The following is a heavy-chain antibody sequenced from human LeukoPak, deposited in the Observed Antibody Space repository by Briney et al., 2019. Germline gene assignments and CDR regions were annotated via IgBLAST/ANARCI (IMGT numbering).Heavy chain of an antibody. CDR1: GVSISSSNW. D-gene: IGHD3-10*01. J-gene: IGHJ6*02. V-gene: IGHV4-4*02. CDR3: ARDTRTYYYGSVGMDV. CDR2: IYHSRST. Sequence: SGTLSLTCAVSGVSISSSNWWSWVRQPPGKGLEWIGEIYHSRSTNYNPSLKSRVTISVDKSKNQFSLKLSSVTAADTAVYYCARDTRTYYYGSVGMDVWGQGTTVTVSS.